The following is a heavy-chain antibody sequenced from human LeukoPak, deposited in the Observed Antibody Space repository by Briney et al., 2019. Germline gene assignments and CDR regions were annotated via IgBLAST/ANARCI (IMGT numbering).Heavy chain of an antibody. J-gene: IGHJ4*02. CDR3: ARGMRVAAAAGGRFFDY. CDR2: IYTSGST. CDR1: GGSISSYY. Sequence: PSETLSLTGTVSGGSISSYYWSWIRHPAGKGLEWIGRIYTSGSTNYNPSLKSRVTMSVDTSKNQFSLKLSSVTAADTAVYYCARGMRVAAAAGGRFFDYWGQGTLVTVSS. V-gene: IGHV4-4*07. D-gene: IGHD6-13*01.